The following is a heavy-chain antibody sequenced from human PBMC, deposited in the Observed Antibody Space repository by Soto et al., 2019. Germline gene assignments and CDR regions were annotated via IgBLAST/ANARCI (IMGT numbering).Heavy chain of an antibody. V-gene: IGHV3-66*01. CDR3: VGGALAY. CDR1: GFTVSSNY. D-gene: IGHD3-3*02. J-gene: IGHJ4*02. Sequence: EVQLVESGGGLVQPGGSLRLSCAASGFTVSSNYMSWVRQAPGKGLEWVSILSSGGTTDYADSLQGRFTISRDNSKNTLELQMSSPGAGDTAIYDCVGGALAYWGQGTLVTVSS. CDR2: LSSGGTT.